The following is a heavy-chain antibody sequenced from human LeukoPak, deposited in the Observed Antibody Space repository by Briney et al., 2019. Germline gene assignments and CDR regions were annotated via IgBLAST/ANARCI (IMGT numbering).Heavy chain of an antibody. Sequence: GRSLRLSCAASGFTFDDYAMHWVRQAPGKGLEWVSGISWNSGSIGYADSVKGRFTISRDNAKNSLYLQMNSLRAEDTAVYYCAKVMTTVTPFDYWGQGTLVTVSS. CDR1: GFTFDDYA. D-gene: IGHD4-11*01. J-gene: IGHJ4*02. CDR3: AKVMTTVTPFDY. V-gene: IGHV3-9*01. CDR2: ISWNSGSI.